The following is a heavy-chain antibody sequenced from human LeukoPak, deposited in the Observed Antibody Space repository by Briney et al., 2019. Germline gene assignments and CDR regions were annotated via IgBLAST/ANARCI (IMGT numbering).Heavy chain of an antibody. V-gene: IGHV3-48*01. CDR1: GFTFSSYS. Sequence: GGSLRLSCAASGFTFSSYSMNWVRQAPGKGPEWLSYISSSSTIYYADSVKGRFTISRDNAKNSLYLQMNSLRAEDTAVYYCARGDCSGGSCYLSLTTIDYWGQGTLVTVSS. CDR2: ISSSSTI. CDR3: ARGDCSGGSCYLSLTTIDY. D-gene: IGHD2-15*01. J-gene: IGHJ4*02.